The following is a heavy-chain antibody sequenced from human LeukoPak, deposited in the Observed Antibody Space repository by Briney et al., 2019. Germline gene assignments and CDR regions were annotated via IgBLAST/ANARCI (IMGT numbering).Heavy chain of an antibody. Sequence: SETLSLTCTVSGVSISSYYWSWIRQPPGKGLEWIGYIYTSGSTNYNPSLKSRVTISVDTSKNQFSLKLSSVTAADTAVYYCARYEGIAAAGTFDPWGQGTLVTVSS. CDR2: IYTSGST. V-gene: IGHV4-4*09. J-gene: IGHJ5*02. CDR3: ARYEGIAAAGTFDP. CDR1: GVSISSYY. D-gene: IGHD6-13*01.